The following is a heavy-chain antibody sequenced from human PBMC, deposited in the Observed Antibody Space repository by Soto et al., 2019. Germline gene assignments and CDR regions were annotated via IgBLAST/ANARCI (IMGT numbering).Heavy chain of an antibody. Sequence: PSETLSLTCAVSGHSISSGYYWGWIRQPPGKGLEWIGSFYHSGSTYYNPSLKSRVTISVDTSKNQFSLKLSSVTAADTAVYYCARGEYYGSGNYFDYWGQGTLVTVSS. CDR1: GHSISSGYY. D-gene: IGHD3-10*01. CDR2: FYHSGST. V-gene: IGHV4-38-2*01. CDR3: ARGEYYGSGNYFDY. J-gene: IGHJ4*02.